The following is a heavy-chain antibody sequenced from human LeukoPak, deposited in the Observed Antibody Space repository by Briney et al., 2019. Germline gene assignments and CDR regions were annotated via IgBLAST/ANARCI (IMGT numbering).Heavy chain of an antibody. V-gene: IGHV4-38-2*02. Sequence: PSETLSLTCTVSGYSISSGYYWRWIRQPPGKGLEWIGSIDHSGSTYYNPSLKSRVTISVDTSKNQFSLKLSSETAADTAVYYCARDFGDSRRHDYYYYYYMDVWGKGTTVTVSS. D-gene: IGHD4-17*01. J-gene: IGHJ6*03. CDR3: ARDFGDSRRHDYYYYYYMDV. CDR1: GYSISSGYY. CDR2: IDHSGST.